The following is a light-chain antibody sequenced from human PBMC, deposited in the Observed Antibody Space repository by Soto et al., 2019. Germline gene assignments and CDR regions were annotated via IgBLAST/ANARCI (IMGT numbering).Light chain of an antibody. CDR3: QQYNKGPPRT. Sequence: EIVMTQSPATRSVSPGEIATLSCRVSQSVSSNLAWYQQKPGQAPRLLIYGASTRATGVPARFSGSGSGTEFHLTISSLQSEDFALYYCQQYNKGPPRTFGQGTKVETK. J-gene: IGKJ1*01. CDR1: QSVSSN. CDR2: GAS. V-gene: IGKV3-15*01.